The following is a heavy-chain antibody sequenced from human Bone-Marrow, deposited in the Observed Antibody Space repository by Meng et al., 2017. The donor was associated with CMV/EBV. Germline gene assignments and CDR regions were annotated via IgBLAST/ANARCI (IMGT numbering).Heavy chain of an antibody. V-gene: IGHV3-7*01. J-gene: IGHJ1*01. D-gene: IGHD2-2*01. CDR1: GFTFSSYW. CDR2: IKQDGSEK. Sequence: GESLKISCAASGFTFSSYWMSWVRQAPGKGLEWVANIKQDGSEKYYVDSVKGRFTISRDNAKNSLYLQMNSLRAEDTAVHYCARADRYCSSTSCYFRHWGQGTLVTVSS. CDR3: ARADRYCSSTSCYFRH.